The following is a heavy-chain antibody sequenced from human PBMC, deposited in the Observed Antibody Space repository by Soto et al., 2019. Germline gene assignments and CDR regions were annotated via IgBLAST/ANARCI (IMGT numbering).Heavy chain of an antibody. CDR3: AKGLFYEDAFDI. Sequence: GGSLRLSCAASGFTFSSYAMSWVRQAPGKGLEWVSAIGGSGGSTYYADSVKGRFTISRDNSKNTLYLQMNSLRAEDTAVYYCAKGLFYEDAFDIWGQGTMVTVSS. J-gene: IGHJ3*02. V-gene: IGHV3-23*01. D-gene: IGHD3-22*01. CDR2: IGGSGGST. CDR1: GFTFSSYA.